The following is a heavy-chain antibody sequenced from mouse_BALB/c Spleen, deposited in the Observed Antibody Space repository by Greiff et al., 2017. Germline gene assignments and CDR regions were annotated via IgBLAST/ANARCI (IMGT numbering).Heavy chain of an antibody. CDR1: GYAFTNYL. J-gene: IGHJ4*01. D-gene: IGHD1-1*01. CDR2: INPGSGGT. Sequence: QVQLKESGAELVRPGTSVKVSCKASGYAFTNYLIEWVKQRPGQGLEWIGVINPGSGGTNYNEKFKGKATLTADKSSSTAYMQLSSLTSDDSAVYLCERGPTVVARGYAMDYWGQGTSVTVSS. V-gene: IGHV1-54*01. CDR3: ERGPTVVARGYAMDY.